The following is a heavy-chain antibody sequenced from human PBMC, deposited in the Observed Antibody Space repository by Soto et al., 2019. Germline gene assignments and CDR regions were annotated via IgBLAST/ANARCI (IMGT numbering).Heavy chain of an antibody. CDR2: INSDGSAE. V-gene: IGHV3-74*01. CDR3: ARGACNGTSCYVFAP. D-gene: IGHD2-2*01. J-gene: IGHJ5*02. CDR1: GFTFRSHW. Sequence: VQLVESGGGLVQPGGSLRLSCVASGFTFRSHWMHWVRQSPGKGLDWVSQINSDGSAENYADAVKGRFTFSRDNAKKKLYLQMNSLGGEDMAVYYCARGACNGTSCYVFAPWGPGTLVTVSS.